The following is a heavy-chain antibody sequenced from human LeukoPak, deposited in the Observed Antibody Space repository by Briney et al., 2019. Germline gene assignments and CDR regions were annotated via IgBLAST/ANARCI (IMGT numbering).Heavy chain of an antibody. D-gene: IGHD3-10*01. CDR3: ARDREYSSGDY. Sequence: SVKVSCKASGGTFSSYAISWVRQAPGQGLEWMGRIIPILGIANYAQKFQGRVTITADKSTSTAYMELSSLRSEDTAVYYCARDREYSSGDYWGQGTLVTVSS. J-gene: IGHJ4*02. CDR1: GGTFSSYA. V-gene: IGHV1-69*04. CDR2: IIPILGIA.